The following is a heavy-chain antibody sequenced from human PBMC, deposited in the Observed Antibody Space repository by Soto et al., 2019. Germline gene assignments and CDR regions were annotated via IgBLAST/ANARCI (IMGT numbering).Heavy chain of an antibody. J-gene: IGHJ5*02. Sequence: SATLSLTCSVSGAALNRGNYYWSWSRQGPGKGLEGIGHIDVTGAVDYNPSLRDRITISQDTSERQFYLNLRLVTAADTAVYYCARLRIATNNYKWFDPWGQGTLVTVSS. V-gene: IGHV4-31*03. D-gene: IGHD2-21*01. CDR3: ARLRIATNNYKWFDP. CDR1: GAALNRGNYY. CDR2: IDVTGAV.